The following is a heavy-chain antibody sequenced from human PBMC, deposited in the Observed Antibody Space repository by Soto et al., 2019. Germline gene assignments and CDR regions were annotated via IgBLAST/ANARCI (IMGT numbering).Heavy chain of an antibody. CDR3: ARDAGGISVAPRYFDY. V-gene: IGHV1-2*04. Sequence: QVQLVQSGAEVKKPGASVKVSCKASGYTFTGYYMHWVRQAPGQGLEWMGWINPNSGGTNYAQKFQGWVTMTRDTSSRTAYMELSRLRSDETAVYYCARDAGGISVAPRYFDYWGQGTLVTVSS. J-gene: IGHJ4*02. D-gene: IGHD6-19*01. CDR2: INPNSGGT. CDR1: GYTFTGYY.